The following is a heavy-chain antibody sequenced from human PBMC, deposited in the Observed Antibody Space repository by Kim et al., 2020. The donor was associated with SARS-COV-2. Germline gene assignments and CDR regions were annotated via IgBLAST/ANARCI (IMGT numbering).Heavy chain of an antibody. D-gene: IGHD3-10*01. CDR3: ARNPHYGALDI. CDR1: GFTFHASY. Sequence: GGSLRLSCAAAGFTFHASYMAWVRQAPGKGLEWVGGINPDGSQKFYVDSVKGRFTISRDNSKNSLFLQMSSLSAEDTAGYYCARNPHYGALDIWGQGTMV. CDR2: INPDGSQK. V-gene: IGHV3-7*01. J-gene: IGHJ3*02.